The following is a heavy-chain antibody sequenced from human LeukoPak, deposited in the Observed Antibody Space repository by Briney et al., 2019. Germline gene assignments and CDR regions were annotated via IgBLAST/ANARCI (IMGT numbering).Heavy chain of an antibody. CDR2: IWYDGSNK. D-gene: IGHD5-12*01. J-gene: IGHJ6*03. Sequence: PGGSLRLSCAASGFTFSSYGMHWVRQAPGKGLEWVAVIWYDGSNKYYADSVKGRFTISRDNSKNTLYLQMNSLRAEDTAVYYCAKDGEVATIGYYYYYYMDVWCKGTTVTVSS. CDR3: AKDGEVATIGYYYYYYMDV. CDR1: GFTFSSYG. V-gene: IGHV3-33*06.